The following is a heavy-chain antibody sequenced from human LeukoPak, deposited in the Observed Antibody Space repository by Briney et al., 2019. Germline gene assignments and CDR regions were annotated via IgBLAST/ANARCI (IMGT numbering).Heavy chain of an antibody. D-gene: IGHD5-18*01. CDR3: ARHAALDTKRGWNNHNWFDP. V-gene: IGHV4-39*01. CDR1: GGSISSSGFY. CDR2: TYYSEST. J-gene: IGHJ5*02. Sequence: KPSETLSLTCTVSGGSISSSGFYWGWIRQPPGKWLEWIGTTYYSESTYYNPSLKSRVTISVDTSKNQFSLKLSSVTAADTAVYYCARHAALDTKRGWNNHNWFDPWGQGTLVTVSS.